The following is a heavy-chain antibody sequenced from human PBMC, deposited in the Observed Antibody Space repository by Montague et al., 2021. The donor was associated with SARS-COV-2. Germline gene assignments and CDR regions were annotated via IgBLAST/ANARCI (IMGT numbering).Heavy chain of an antibody. CDR2: VYNSGRT. CDR3: ARVGGSGYRYYFDF. V-gene: IGHV4-59*01. CDR1: GGSISSYY. J-gene: IGHJ4*02. Sequence: SETLSLTCTVSGGSISSYYWNWIRQRQGKGQEWIGNVYNSGRTNXXHSLKSRVTIAVYTPKNQFALKLRSVTAADTAVYYCARVGGSGYRYYFDFWGQGSLVTVSS. D-gene: IGHD1-26*01.